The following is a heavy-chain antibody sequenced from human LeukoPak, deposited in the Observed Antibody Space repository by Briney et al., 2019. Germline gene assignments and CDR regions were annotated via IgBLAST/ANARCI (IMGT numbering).Heavy chain of an antibody. CDR3: ARGGSWDYDTSELDY. Sequence: ASVKVSCKASGYTFTGYYIHWVRQAPGQGLEWMGRINPNRGGTNFAQKFQGRVSMTRDTSFSTAYMELSRLRSDDTAVYYCARGGSWDYDTSELDYWGQGTLVTVSS. J-gene: IGHJ4*02. CDR2: INPNRGGT. D-gene: IGHD3-22*01. V-gene: IGHV1-2*06. CDR1: GYTFTGYY.